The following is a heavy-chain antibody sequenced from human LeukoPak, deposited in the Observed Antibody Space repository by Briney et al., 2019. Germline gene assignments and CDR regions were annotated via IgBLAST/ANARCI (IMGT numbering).Heavy chain of an antibody. CDR3: ARVGSGLSSGSYPYDAFDI. D-gene: IGHD3-10*01. V-gene: IGHV1-46*01. CDR2: INPSGGST. Sequence: ASVKVSCKASGYTFTSYYMHWVRQAPGQGLEWMGIINPSGGSTSYAQKFQGRVTMTRDTSTSTVYMELSSLRSDDTAVYYCARVGSGLSSGSYPYDAFDIWGQGTMVTVSS. CDR1: GYTFTSYY. J-gene: IGHJ3*02.